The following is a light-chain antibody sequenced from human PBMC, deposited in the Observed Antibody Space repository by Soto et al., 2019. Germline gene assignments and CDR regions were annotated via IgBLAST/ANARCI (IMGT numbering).Light chain of an antibody. V-gene: IGKV3-15*01. J-gene: IGKJ1*01. CDR2: GAS. CDR3: QQYNNWPPWT. Sequence: DIVMTQSPATLSVSAGERVTITCRASQSVSSNLAWYQQKPGQAPKLLIYGASTRATGIPARFSGSGSGTEFTLTISSLQSEDFAVYYCQQYNNWPPWTFGQGTKVDIK. CDR1: QSVSSN.